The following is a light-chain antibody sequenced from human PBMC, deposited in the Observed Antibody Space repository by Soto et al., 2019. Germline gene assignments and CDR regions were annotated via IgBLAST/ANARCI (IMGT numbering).Light chain of an antibody. CDR3: QQYDNLHT. Sequence: DIQMTQSPSSLSASVGDRVTITCQASQDISNYLNWYQQKPGKAPKLLIYDASNLETGVPSRFSGSGSGTDFTFTISSLQPEDIATYYCQQYDNLHTFGQGTRLEIK. CDR1: QDISNY. V-gene: IGKV1-33*01. J-gene: IGKJ5*01. CDR2: DAS.